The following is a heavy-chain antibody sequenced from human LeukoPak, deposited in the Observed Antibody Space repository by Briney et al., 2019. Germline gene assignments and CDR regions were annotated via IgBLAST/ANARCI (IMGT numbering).Heavy chain of an antibody. J-gene: IGHJ4*02. V-gene: IGHV4-39*07. Sequence: SETLSLTCTVSGGSISSSSYYWGWIRQPPGKGLEWIGSIYYSGSTYYNPSLKSRVTISVDTSKNQFSLKLSSVTAADTAVYYCARELSKSWFDYWGQGTLVTVSS. CDR3: ARELSKSWFDY. CDR2: IYYSGST. D-gene: IGHD4-11*01. CDR1: GGSISSSSYY.